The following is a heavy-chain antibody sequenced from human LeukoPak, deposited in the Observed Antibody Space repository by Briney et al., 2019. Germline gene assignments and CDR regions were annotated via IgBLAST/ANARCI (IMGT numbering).Heavy chain of an antibody. V-gene: IGHV4-30-4*01. CDR2: IYTSGST. Sequence: SQTLSLTCTVSGGSISSGASDWGWIRQHPKRGLEWIGYIYTSGSTNYNPSLKSRVTISVDTSKNQFSLDLSSVTAADTAVYYCARQKCTSTSCLTKNAFDIWGQGTMVTVSS. CDR1: GGSISSGASD. J-gene: IGHJ3*02. D-gene: IGHD2-2*01. CDR3: ARQKCTSTSCLTKNAFDI.